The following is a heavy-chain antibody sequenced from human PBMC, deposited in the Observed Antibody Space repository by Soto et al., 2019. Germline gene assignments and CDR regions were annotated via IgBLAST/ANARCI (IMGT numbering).Heavy chain of an antibody. Sequence: SETLSLTGAVRGGSVSRSQWSSIRQPPGKGLEWIGFVYYTGIARYNPSLKSRVTISVDTSKNQFSLKLTSVTAADTAIYYCARRIVSTETFDYWGQGTLVTVPQ. V-gene: IGHV4-59*08. CDR3: ARRIVSTETFDY. CDR1: GGSVSRSQ. D-gene: IGHD5-12*01. J-gene: IGHJ4*02. CDR2: VYYTGIA.